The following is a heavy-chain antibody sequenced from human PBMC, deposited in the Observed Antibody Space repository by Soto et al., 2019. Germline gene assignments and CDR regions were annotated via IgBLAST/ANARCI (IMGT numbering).Heavy chain of an antibody. CDR1: GFPFSSHA. CDR3: ARAHGPYLDSSYYGVARNFFDF. V-gene: IGHV3-30*03. D-gene: IGHD3-3*01. Sequence: TGGSLRLSCAAAGFPFSSHAMNWVRQAPGKRLEWVAVISFDGSNRYYADSQRGRLPISRDNSRNTLYLQMDNLRPDDTAIYYCARAHGPYLDSSYYGVARNFFDFWGQGXLVTVYS. CDR2: ISFDGSNR. J-gene: IGHJ4*02.